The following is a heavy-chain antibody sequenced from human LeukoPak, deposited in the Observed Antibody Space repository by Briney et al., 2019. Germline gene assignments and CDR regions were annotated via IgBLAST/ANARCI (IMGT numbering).Heavy chain of an antibody. Sequence: PSETLSLTCAVYGGSFSGYYWSWIRQPPGKGLEWIGEINHSGSTNYNPSLKSRVTISVDTSKNQFSLKLSSVTAADTAVYYCARGSLDFWGGPTYPWGQGTLVTVSS. D-gene: IGHD3-3*01. J-gene: IGHJ5*02. CDR3: ARGSLDFWGGPTYP. CDR1: GGSFSGYY. CDR2: INHSGST. V-gene: IGHV4-34*01.